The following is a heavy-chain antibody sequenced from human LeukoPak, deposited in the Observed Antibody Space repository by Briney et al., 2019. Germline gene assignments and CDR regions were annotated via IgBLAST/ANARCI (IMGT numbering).Heavy chain of an antibody. J-gene: IGHJ4*02. D-gene: IGHD3-10*01. CDR3: ARGRTKRITMVRGVIYFDY. V-gene: IGHV4-34*01. CDR1: GGSFSGYY. Sequence: KASETLSLTCAVYGGSFSGYYWSWLRQPPGKGLEWIGEINHSGSTNYNPSLKSRVTISVDTSKNQFSLKLSSVTAADTAVHYCARGRTKRITMVRGVIYFDYWGQGTLVTVSS. CDR2: INHSGST.